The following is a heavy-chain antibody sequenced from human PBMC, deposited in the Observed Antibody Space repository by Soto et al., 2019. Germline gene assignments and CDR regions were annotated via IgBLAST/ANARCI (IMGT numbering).Heavy chain of an antibody. J-gene: IGHJ3*01. CDR2: MNPNSGNT. V-gene: IGHV1-8*01. Sequence: ASVKVSCKASGYTFTSYDINWVRQATGQGLEWMGWMNPNSGNTGYAQKFQGRVTMTRNTSISTAYMELSSLRSEDTAVYYCARRKGDILTGEMYDAFDFWGPGTMVTLSS. CDR3: ARRKGDILTGEMYDAFDF. CDR1: GYTFTSYD. D-gene: IGHD3-9*01.